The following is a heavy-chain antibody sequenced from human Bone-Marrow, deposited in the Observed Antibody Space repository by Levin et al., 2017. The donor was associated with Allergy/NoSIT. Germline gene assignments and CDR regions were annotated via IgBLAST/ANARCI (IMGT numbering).Heavy chain of an antibody. J-gene: IGHJ6*02. CDR1: GFDFNTHD. Sequence: GESLKISCRGSGFDFNTHDMNWVRQAPGQGLEWVSSISGNSHYVYYVDSVKGRFSISRDNAKNSMFLHMNSLRVEDTAVYYCARSQGRSGWSYYYCGMDVWGRGTTLTVSS. D-gene: IGHD6-19*01. CDR2: ISGNSHYV. CDR3: ARSQGRSGWSYYYCGMDV. V-gene: IGHV3-21*06.